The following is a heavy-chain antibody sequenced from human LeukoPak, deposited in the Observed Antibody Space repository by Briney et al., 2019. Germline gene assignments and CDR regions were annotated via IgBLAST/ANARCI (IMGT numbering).Heavy chain of an antibody. CDR2: ISTAGTFI. Sequence: GGSLRLSCAASGFTFGNYVVNWVRHAPGKGLEWVSAISTAGTFIYYADSVKGRFTISRDNSKNTLFLQMNSLKAEDTALYYCAKESGYSSGWDYFDSWGHGTLVTVSS. CDR1: GFTFGNYV. J-gene: IGHJ4*01. CDR3: AKESGYSSGWDYFDS. D-gene: IGHD3-10*01. V-gene: IGHV3-23*01.